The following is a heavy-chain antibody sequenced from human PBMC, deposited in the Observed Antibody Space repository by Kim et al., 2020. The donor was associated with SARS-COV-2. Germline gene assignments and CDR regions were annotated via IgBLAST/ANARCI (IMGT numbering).Heavy chain of an antibody. Sequence: GGSLRLSCAASGFTFSSYAMSWVRQAPGKGLEWVSAISGSGGSTYYADSVKGRFTISRDNSKNTLYLQMNSLRAEDMAVYYCAKARDSFLLWFGELLTPDYWGQGTLVTVSS. D-gene: IGHD3-10*01. J-gene: IGHJ4*02. CDR2: ISGSGGST. CDR3: AKARDSFLLWFGELLTPDY. CDR1: GFTFSSYA. V-gene: IGHV3-23*01.